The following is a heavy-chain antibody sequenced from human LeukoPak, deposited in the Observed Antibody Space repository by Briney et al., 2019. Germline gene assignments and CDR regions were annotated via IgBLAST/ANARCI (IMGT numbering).Heavy chain of an antibody. V-gene: IGHV3-30*02. J-gene: IGHJ4*02. CDR3: ATGGYAVTTSLGN. CDR2: IRFDGSDK. Sequence: GGSLRLSCAASGLTFSSFGMHWVRQAPGKGLEWVAFIRFDGSDKFYADSVKGRFTISRDSHRNTLHLQMNSLRPEDTAVYYCATGGYAVTTSLGNWGQGTLVTVSS. D-gene: IGHD4-17*01. CDR1: GLTFSSFG.